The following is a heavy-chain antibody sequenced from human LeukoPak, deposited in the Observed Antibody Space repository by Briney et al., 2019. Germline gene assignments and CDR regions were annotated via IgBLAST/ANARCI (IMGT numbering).Heavy chain of an antibody. D-gene: IGHD6-6*01. V-gene: IGHV1-46*01. CDR2: INPSGCST. J-gene: IGHJ5*02. CDR3: ARDMGPYSSSFGWFDP. Sequence: GASVKVSCKASGYTFTSYYMHWVRQAPGQGLEWMGIINPSGCSTSYAQKFQGRVTMTRDTSSGTVYMELSSLRSQDTALYSCARDMGPYSSSFGWFDPWGQGTLVTVSS. CDR1: GYTFTSYY.